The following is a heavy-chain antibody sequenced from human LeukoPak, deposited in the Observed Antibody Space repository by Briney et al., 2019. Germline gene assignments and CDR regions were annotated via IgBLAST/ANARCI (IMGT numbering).Heavy chain of an antibody. CDR3: ARDQGDYGDHRYFDY. D-gene: IGHD4-17*01. J-gene: IGHJ4*02. CDR1: GFTVSSNY. Sequence: GGSLRLSCAASGFTVSSNYMSWVRQAPGKGLEWVSAISGSGGSTYYADSVKGRFTISRDNSKNTLYLQMNSLRAEDTAVYYCARDQGDYGDHRYFDYWGQGTQVTVSS. V-gene: IGHV3-23*01. CDR2: ISGSGGST.